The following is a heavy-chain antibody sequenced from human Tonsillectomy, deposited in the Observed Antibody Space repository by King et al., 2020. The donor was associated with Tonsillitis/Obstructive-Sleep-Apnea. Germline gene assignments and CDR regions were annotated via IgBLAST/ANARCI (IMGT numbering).Heavy chain of an antibody. CDR3: ARSNGSYQFDS. D-gene: IGHD1-26*01. CDR1: GFTFSSYG. CDR2: IWYDGSDK. Sequence: VQLVESGGDLVQPGGSLRLSCATSGFTFSSYGMHWVRQAPGKGLEWVAVIWYDGSDKYYADSVKGRFTISRDNSKTTLYLQMDSLRAEDTAVYYCARSNGSYQFDSWGQGPLVTVSS. J-gene: IGHJ4*02. V-gene: IGHV3-33*01.